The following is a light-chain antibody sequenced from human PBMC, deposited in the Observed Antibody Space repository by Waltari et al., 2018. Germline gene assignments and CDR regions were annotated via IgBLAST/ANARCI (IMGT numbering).Light chain of an antibody. V-gene: IGKV1-27*01. CDR2: SAS. J-gene: IGKJ4*01. CDR1: QGIISY. Sequence: CRVKQGIISYLHWFRQKPGKVPNLLIYSASNLQSGVPSRFSGSGSGTDFTLTISSLQPEDVATYYGQRTYNASSLTFGGGTKVEIK. CDR3: QRTYNASSLT.